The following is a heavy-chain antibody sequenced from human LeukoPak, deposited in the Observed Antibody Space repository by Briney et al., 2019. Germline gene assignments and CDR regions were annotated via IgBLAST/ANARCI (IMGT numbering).Heavy chain of an antibody. CDR3: ARSYSSSWYRPNLYYFDY. Sequence: PSETLSLTCTVPGGSISSGGYYWSWMRQHPGKGLEWIGYIYYSGSTYYNPSLKSRVTISVDTSKNQFSLKLSSVTAADTAVYYCARSYSSSWYRPNLYYFDYWGQGTLVTVSS. V-gene: IGHV4-31*03. CDR1: GGSISSGGYY. J-gene: IGHJ4*02. D-gene: IGHD6-13*01. CDR2: IYYSGST.